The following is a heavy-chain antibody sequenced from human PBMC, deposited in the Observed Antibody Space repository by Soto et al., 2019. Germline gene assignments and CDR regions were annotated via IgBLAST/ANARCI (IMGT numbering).Heavy chain of an antibody. CDR2: ISTYSGDT. D-gene: IGHD3-9*01. CDR1: GYTFFTYD. V-gene: IGHV1-18*01. CDR3: ARHHGPTISENWFDP. J-gene: IGHJ5*02. Sequence: QVHLVQSGVEVKTPGASVKVSCQASGYTFFTYDISWVRQAPGQGLERMGWISTYSGDTKYAQKFQGRVTMTTDTSTTTAYLELRSLRSDDTAVYYCARHHGPTISENWFDPWGQGTLVTVSS.